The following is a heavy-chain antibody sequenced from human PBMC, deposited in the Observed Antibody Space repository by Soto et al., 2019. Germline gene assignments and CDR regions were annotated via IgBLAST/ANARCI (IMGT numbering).Heavy chain of an antibody. D-gene: IGHD5-12*01. CDR2: ISYDGSNK. Sequence: PGGSLRLGCAASGVTFNSYAMHWVRQAPGKGLEWVAVISYDGSNKYYADSVKGRFTISRDNSKNTLYLQMNSLRAEDTAVYYCARDYYRFNSGYGFSMDVWGQGTTLTVSS. J-gene: IGHJ6*02. CDR1: GVTFNSYA. V-gene: IGHV3-30-3*01. CDR3: ARDYYRFNSGYGFSMDV.